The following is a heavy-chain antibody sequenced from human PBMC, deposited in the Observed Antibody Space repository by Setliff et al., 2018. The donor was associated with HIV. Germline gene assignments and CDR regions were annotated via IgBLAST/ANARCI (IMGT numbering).Heavy chain of an antibody. CDR3: ARAYNVYDYRFDSSGYDY. V-gene: IGHV3-74*01. D-gene: IGHD3-22*01. CDR2: INSDGRST. CDR1: GFTFSSYW. Sequence: GGSLRLSCATSGFTFSSYWMHWVRQAPGKGLQWIARINSDGRSTDYAESVKGRFIASTDNAKNSLFLQMNSLKAEDTAVYYCARAYNVYDYRFDSSGYDYWGQGTLVTVSS. J-gene: IGHJ4*02.